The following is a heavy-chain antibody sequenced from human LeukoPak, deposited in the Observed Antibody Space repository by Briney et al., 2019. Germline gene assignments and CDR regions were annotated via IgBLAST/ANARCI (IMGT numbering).Heavy chain of an antibody. CDR2: ISGSGGST. D-gene: IGHD2-8*02. J-gene: IGHJ4*02. Sequence: GGSLRLSCAASGFTFSSFEMNWVRQAPGKGLEWVSGISGSGGSTYYADSVRGRFSISRDNSKNTLYLQMSSLRVEDTALYYCAKDSSAKHWYFDYWGQGTLVTVSS. V-gene: IGHV3-23*01. CDR3: AKDSSAKHWYFDY. CDR1: GFTFSSFE.